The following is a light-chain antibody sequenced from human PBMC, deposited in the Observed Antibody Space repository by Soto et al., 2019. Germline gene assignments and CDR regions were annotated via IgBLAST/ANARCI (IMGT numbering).Light chain of an antibody. J-gene: IGKJ4*01. CDR2: DAS. V-gene: IGKV3-11*01. CDR1: QSVSSY. CDR3: QQRSNWPLVTT. Sequence: PGERATLSCRASQSVSSYLAWYQQKPGQAPRLLIYDASNRATGIPARFSGSGSGTDFTLTISSLEPEDFAVYYCQQRSNWPLVTTFGGGAKVEIK.